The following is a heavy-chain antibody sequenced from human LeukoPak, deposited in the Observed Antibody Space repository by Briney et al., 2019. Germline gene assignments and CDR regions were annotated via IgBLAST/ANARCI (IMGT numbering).Heavy chain of an antibody. J-gene: IGHJ4*02. D-gene: IGHD2-15*01. CDR2: IIGSGVST. CDR3: AKPPIQIGYCSGGSCCGFDY. V-gene: IGHV3-23*01. Sequence: GGSLRLSCAASGFTFSSYAMSWVRKAPGKGLEWVSAIIGSGVSTYYADSVKGRFTISRDNSKNTLYLQMNSLRAEDTAVYYCAKPPIQIGYCSGGSCCGFDYWGQGTVVTVSS. CDR1: GFTFSSYA.